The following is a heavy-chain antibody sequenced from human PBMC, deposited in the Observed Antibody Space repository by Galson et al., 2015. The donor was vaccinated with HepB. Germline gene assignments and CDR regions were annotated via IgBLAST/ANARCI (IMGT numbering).Heavy chain of an antibody. Sequence: ASGFTFSSSAMHWVRQAPGKGLEWVAVISYDGSNKYYADSVKGRFTISRDNSKNTLYLQMNSLRAEDTAVYYCARGDTTVKGHDYWGQGTLVTVSS. V-gene: IGHV3-30-3*01. CDR1: GFTFSSSA. J-gene: IGHJ4*02. CDR2: ISYDGSNK. CDR3: ARGDTTVKGHDY. D-gene: IGHD4-17*01.